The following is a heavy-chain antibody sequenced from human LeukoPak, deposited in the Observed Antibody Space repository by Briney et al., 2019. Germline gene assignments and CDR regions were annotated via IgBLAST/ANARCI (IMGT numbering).Heavy chain of an antibody. CDR3: ARKGVAAAGAHPRTYYYYGMDV. Sequence: GGSLRLSCAASGFTFSSYWMSWVRQAPGKGLEWVVNIKQDGSEKYYVDSVKGRFTISRDNAKNSLYLQMNSLRAEDTAVYYCARKGVAAAGAHPRTYYYYGMDVWGQGTTVTVSS. CDR2: IKQDGSEK. D-gene: IGHD6-13*01. V-gene: IGHV3-7*03. CDR1: GFTFSSYW. J-gene: IGHJ6*02.